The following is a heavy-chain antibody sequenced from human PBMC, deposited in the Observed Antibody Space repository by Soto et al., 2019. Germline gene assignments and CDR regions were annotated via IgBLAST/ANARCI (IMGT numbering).Heavy chain of an antibody. D-gene: IGHD4-4*01. CDR2: IWYDGSNK. Sequence: GGSLRLSCAASGFTFSSYGMHWVRQAPGKGLEWVAVIWYDGSNKYYADSVKGRFTISRDNSKNTLYLQMNSLRAEDTAVYYCARDGKVTTRFDYYYYYMDVWGKGTTVTVSS. J-gene: IGHJ6*03. V-gene: IGHV3-33*01. CDR3: ARDGKVTTRFDYYYYYMDV. CDR1: GFTFSSYG.